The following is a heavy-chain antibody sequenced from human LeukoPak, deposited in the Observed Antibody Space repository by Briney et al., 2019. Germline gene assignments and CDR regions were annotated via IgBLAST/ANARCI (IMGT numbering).Heavy chain of an antibody. CDR1: GFTFNSYW. Sequence: PGRSLRLSCAASGFTFNSYWMSWVRQAPGKGLEWVANIKQDVNEKYYVDSVKGRFTISRDNAKNSLYLQMNSLRAEDTAVYYCARESRGYDILTGKYHRGYYSYYMDVWGKGTTVTVSS. CDR3: ARESRGYDILTGKYHRGYYSYYMDV. J-gene: IGHJ6*03. V-gene: IGHV3-7*01. D-gene: IGHD3-9*01. CDR2: IKQDVNEK.